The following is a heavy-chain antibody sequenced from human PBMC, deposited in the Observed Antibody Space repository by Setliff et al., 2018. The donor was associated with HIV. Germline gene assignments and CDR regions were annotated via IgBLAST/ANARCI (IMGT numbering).Heavy chain of an antibody. CDR3: ARLNDGFYYYYYMDV. CDR2: IYTSGST. V-gene: IGHV4-4*09. J-gene: IGHJ6*03. Sequence: SETLSLTCTVSGGSISSYHWSWIRQPPGKGLEWIGYIYTSGSTNYNPSLKSRVTISVDTSKNQFSLKLSSVTAADTAVYYCARLNDGFYYYYYMDVWGKGTTVTVSS. D-gene: IGHD2-2*03. CDR1: GGSISSYH.